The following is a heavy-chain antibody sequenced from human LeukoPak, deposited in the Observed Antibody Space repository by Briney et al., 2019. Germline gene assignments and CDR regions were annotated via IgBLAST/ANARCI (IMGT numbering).Heavy chain of an antibody. CDR3: ARKAAGFWSGSHYYMDV. Sequence: PSETLSLTCTVSGGSISSYYWSWIRQPPGKGLEWIGYIYYSGSTNYNPSLKSRVTISVDTSKNQFSLKLSSVTAADTAVYYCARKAAGFWSGSHYYMDVWGKGTTVTASS. D-gene: IGHD3-3*01. CDR2: IYYSGST. J-gene: IGHJ6*03. CDR1: GGSISSYY. V-gene: IGHV4-59*01.